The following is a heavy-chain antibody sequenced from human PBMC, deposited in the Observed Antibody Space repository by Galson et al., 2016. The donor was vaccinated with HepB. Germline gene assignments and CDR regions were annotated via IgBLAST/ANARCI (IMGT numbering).Heavy chain of an antibody. CDR3: ARSHSTSFAKEY. D-gene: IGHD6-6*01. V-gene: IGHV5-51*01. J-gene: IGHJ4*02. Sequence: QSGAEVKKPGESLKISCKGFGYNLTNFWIGWVRQMPGKGLEWMGAIYPGDSDTRHSPSFQGQVTISADRSITTAYLQWSSLKASDTAMYYCARSHSTSFAKEYWGQGTLVTVSS. CDR1: GYNLTNFW. CDR2: IYPGDSDT.